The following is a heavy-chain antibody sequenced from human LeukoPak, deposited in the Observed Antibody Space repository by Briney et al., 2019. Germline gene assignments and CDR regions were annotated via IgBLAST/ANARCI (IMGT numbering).Heavy chain of an antibody. CDR1: GFAFGNYA. Sequence: GGSLRLSCEVSGFAFGNYAMSWVRQAPGKGLEWVASIDEHGFKTYYAASVTGRFTISKDTAKNSLDLQMNSLRAEDTAVYYCARDGITCTRDYWGQGALVTVSS. J-gene: IGHJ4*02. D-gene: IGHD1-7*01. V-gene: IGHV3-7*01. CDR2: IDEHGFKT. CDR3: ARDGITCTRDY.